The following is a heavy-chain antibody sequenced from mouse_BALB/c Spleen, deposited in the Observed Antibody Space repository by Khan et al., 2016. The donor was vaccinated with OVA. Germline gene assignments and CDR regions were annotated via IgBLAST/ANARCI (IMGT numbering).Heavy chain of an antibody. CDR1: GFSLTSHG. Sequence: VELVESGPDLVAPSQSLSITCTVSGFSLTSHGVHWVRQPPGKGLEWLGVIWAGGSTNYNSALMSRMSISKDNSKSQVFLKMNSLQTDDTAMYYCARNREPDYFDYWGQGTTLTVSS. CDR2: IWAGGST. CDR3: ARNREPDYFDY. J-gene: IGHJ2*01. V-gene: IGHV2-9*02.